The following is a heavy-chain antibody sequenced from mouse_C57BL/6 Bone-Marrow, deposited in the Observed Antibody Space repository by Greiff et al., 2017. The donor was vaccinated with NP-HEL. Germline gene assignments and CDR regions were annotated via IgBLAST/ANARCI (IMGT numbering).Heavy chain of an antibody. CDR1: GYAFSSSW. Sequence: VKLQESGPELVKPGASVKISCKASGYAFSSSWMNWVKQRPGKGLEWIGRIYPGDGDTNYNGKFKGKATLTADKSSSTAYMQLSSLTSEDSAVYFCAVDYFDYWGQGTTLTVSS. J-gene: IGHJ2*01. CDR2: IYPGDGDT. D-gene: IGHD1-1*01. V-gene: IGHV1-82*01. CDR3: AVDYFDY.